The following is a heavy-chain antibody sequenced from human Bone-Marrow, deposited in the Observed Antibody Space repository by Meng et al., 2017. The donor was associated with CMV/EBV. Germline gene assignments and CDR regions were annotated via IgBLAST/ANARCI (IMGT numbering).Heavy chain of an antibody. D-gene: IGHD3-3*01. CDR3: ARDSSDYDFWSGNYYFDY. CDR1: GYTFTSYD. J-gene: IGHJ4*02. CDR2: INPNSGGT. Sequence: ASVKVSCKASGYTFTSYDINWVRQATGQGLEWMGWINPNSGGTNYAQKFQGRVTMTRDTSISTAYMELSRLRSDDTAVYYCARDSSDYDFWSGNYYFDYWGQGTLVTVAS. V-gene: IGHV1-2*02.